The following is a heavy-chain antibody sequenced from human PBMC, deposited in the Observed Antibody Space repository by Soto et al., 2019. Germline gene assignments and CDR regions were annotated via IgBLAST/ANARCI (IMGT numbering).Heavy chain of an antibody. CDR3: AKDPLRMVRGGSYMDV. V-gene: IGHV3-9*01. J-gene: IGHJ6*03. CDR1: GFTFDDYA. D-gene: IGHD3-10*01. CDR2: ISWNSGSI. Sequence: EVQLVESGGGLVQPGRSLRLSCAASGFTFDDYAMHWVRQAPGKGLEWVSGISWNSGSIGYADSVKGRFTISRDNAKNSLYLQMNSLRAEDTALYYCAKDPLRMVRGGSYMDVWGKGTTVTVSS.